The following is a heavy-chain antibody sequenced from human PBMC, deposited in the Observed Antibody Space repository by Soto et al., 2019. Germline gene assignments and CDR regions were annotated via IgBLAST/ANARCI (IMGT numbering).Heavy chain of an antibody. J-gene: IGHJ4*02. CDR1: GGSISSGGYY. Sequence: QVQLQESGPGLVKPSQTLSLTCTVSGGSISSGGYYWCWIRQHPGKGLEWIGYIYYSGSTYYNPSLKSRVTISVDTSKNQFSLKLSSVTAADTAVYYCARVVYSSSSFLLFDYWGQGTLVTVSS. CDR2: IYYSGST. V-gene: IGHV4-31*03. CDR3: ARVVYSSSSFLLFDY. D-gene: IGHD6-6*01.